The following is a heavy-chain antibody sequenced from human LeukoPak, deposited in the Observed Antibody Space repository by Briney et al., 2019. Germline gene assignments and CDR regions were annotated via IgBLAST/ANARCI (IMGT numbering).Heavy chain of an antibody. CDR2: ISGSGGST. Sequence: GGSLRLSCVASGFTFTNYGMSWVRQAPGRGLEWVSAISGSGGSTFYADSVKGRFTISRDKSKNTLYLQMNSLRAEDTAVYYCAKVGAYCGGDCPYAFDIWGQGTMVTVSS. J-gene: IGHJ3*02. CDR3: AKVGAYCGGDCPYAFDI. V-gene: IGHV3-23*01. CDR1: GFTFTNYG. D-gene: IGHD2-21*01.